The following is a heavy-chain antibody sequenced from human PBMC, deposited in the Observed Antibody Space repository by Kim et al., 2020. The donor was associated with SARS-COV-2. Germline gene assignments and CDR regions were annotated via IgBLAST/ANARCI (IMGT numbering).Heavy chain of an antibody. CDR3: ARQASLRYFDWLPPRFDP. D-gene: IGHD3-9*01. J-gene: IGHJ5*02. CDR1: GGSISSSSYY. CDR2: IYYSGST. V-gene: IGHV4-39*01. Sequence: SETLSLTCTVSGGSISSSSYYWGWIRQPPGKGLEWIGSIYYSGSTYYNPSLKSRVTISVDTSKNQISLKLSSVTAADTAVYDRARQASLRYFDWLPPRFDPWGQGTLVTVSS.